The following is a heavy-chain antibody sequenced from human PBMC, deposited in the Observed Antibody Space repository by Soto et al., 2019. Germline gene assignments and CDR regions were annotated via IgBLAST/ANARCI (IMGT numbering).Heavy chain of an antibody. CDR2: IIPIFGTA. Sequence: VASVKVSCKASGGTFSSYAISWVRQAPGQGLEWMGGIIPIFGTANYAQKFQGRVTITADNSKNTLYLQMNTLRAEDTAVYYCAKNERRGYSYGVDFDYWGQGTLVTVSS. CDR1: GGTFSSYA. D-gene: IGHD5-18*01. J-gene: IGHJ4*02. V-gene: IGHV1-69*06. CDR3: AKNERRGYSYGVDFDY.